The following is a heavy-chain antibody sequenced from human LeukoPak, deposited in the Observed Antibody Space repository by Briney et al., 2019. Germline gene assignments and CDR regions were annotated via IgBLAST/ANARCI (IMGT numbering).Heavy chain of an antibody. CDR2: ITDSGGVT. J-gene: IGHJ4*02. CDR1: GFTLSSFA. V-gene: IGHV3-23*01. D-gene: IGHD5-18*01. CDR3: ARFPSYSYSLDY. Sequence: GGSLRLSCAASGFTLSSFATSWVRQAPGMGLEWVSTITDSGGVTYNADAVKGRFTISRDNSRNTLYLQMVSLRAEDTAVYYCARFPSYSYSLDYWGPGTLVTVSS.